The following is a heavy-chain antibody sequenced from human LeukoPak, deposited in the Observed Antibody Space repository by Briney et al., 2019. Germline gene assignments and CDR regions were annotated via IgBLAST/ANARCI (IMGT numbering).Heavy chain of an antibody. CDR1: GFTFSSYA. Sequence: GGSLRLSCAASGFTFSSYAMSWVRQAPGKGLEWVSVIYSGGSTYYADSVKGRFTISRDNSKNTLYLQMNSLRAEDTAVYYCARDLRSYVLDYWGQGTLVTVSS. CDR3: ARDLRSYVLDY. V-gene: IGHV3-66*01. J-gene: IGHJ4*02. CDR2: IYSGGST. D-gene: IGHD1-26*01.